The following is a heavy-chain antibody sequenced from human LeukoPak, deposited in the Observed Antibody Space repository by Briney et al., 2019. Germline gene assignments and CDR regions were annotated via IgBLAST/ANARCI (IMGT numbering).Heavy chain of an antibody. CDR2: ISGSGGST. CDR3: AKDRSLTGTTISWFDP. CDR1: GFTFSSYA. J-gene: IGHJ5*02. D-gene: IGHD1-7*01. Sequence: GGSLRLSCAASGFTFSSYAMSWVRQAPGKGLEWVSAISGSGGSTYYADSVKGRFTISRDNSKNTRYLQMNSLRAEDTAVYYCAKDRSLTGTTISWFDPWGQGTLVTVSS. V-gene: IGHV3-23*01.